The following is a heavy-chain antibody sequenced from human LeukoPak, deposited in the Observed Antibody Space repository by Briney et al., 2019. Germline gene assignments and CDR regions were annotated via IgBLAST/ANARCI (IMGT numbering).Heavy chain of an antibody. CDR3: ARDPHCSSTNCPFDF. Sequence: PSETLSLTCAGSGGSISSSDWWSWVRQPPGRGLEGIGYIWRSDHTNYNPSLKSRVTMSLDKSKNQFSLKLSSVTAADTAVYYCARDPHCSSTNCPFDFWGQGTLVIVSS. D-gene: IGHD2-2*01. V-gene: IGHV4-4*02. CDR1: GGSISSSDW. J-gene: IGHJ4*02. CDR2: IWRSDHT.